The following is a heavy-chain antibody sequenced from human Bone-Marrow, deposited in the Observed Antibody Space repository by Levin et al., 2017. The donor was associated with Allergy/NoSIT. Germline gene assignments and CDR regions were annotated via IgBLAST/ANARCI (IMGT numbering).Heavy chain of an antibody. CDR2: IYHTGAT. CDR1: GGSMTTPNW. J-gene: IGHJ3*02. D-gene: IGHD3-10*01. CDR3: AKDSGSGAFES. Sequence: SETLSLTCAVSGGSMTTPNWWCWVRQPPGKGLDWIGEIYHTGATHYHPSLRSRVTISVDISKNQFSLRLISVTAADTAVYYCAKDSGSGAFESWGPGTTVAVSS. V-gene: IGHV4-4*02.